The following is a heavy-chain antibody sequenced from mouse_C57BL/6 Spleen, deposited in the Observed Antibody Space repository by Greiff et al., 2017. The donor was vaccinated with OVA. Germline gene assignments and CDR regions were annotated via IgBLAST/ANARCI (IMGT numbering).Heavy chain of an antibody. CDR1: GYSFTSYY. J-gene: IGHJ1*03. D-gene: IGHD1-1*01. V-gene: IGHV1-66*01. CDR3: ARRYYGSSPYWYFDV. Sequence: VQRVESGPELVKPGASVKISCKASGYSFTSYYIHWVKQRPGQGLEWIGWIYPGSGNTKYNEKFKGKATLTADTSSSTAYMQLSSLTSEDSAVYYCARRYYGSSPYWYFDVWGTGTTVTVSS. CDR2: IYPGSGNT.